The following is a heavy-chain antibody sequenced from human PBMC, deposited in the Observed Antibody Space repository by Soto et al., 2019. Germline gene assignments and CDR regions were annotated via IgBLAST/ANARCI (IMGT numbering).Heavy chain of an antibody. V-gene: IGHV3-49*04. Sequence: PGGSLRLSCTASGFTFGDYAMSWVRQAPGKGLEWVGFIRSKAYGGTTEYAASVKGRFTISRDDSKSIAYLQMNSLKTEDTAVYYCTRDRGIAAAGPMGGYYYYGMDVWGQGXTVTVYS. CDR1: GFTFGDYA. CDR2: IRSKAYGGTT. CDR3: TRDRGIAAAGPMGGYYYYGMDV. D-gene: IGHD6-13*01. J-gene: IGHJ6*02.